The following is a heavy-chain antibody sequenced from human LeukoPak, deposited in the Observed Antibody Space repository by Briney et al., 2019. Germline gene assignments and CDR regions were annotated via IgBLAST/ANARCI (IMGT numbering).Heavy chain of an antibody. CDR3: AKVDVVVPAAIRGPDYYYYYMDV. D-gene: IGHD2-2*01. Sequence: GGSLRLSCAASGFTFSSYAMHWVRQAPGKGLEYVSAISSNGGSTYYANSVKGRFTISRDNSKNTLYLQMGSLRAEDMAVYYCAKVDVVVPAAIRGPDYYYYYMDVWGKGTTVTVSS. CDR2: ISSNGGST. CDR1: GFTFSSYA. V-gene: IGHV3-64*01. J-gene: IGHJ6*03.